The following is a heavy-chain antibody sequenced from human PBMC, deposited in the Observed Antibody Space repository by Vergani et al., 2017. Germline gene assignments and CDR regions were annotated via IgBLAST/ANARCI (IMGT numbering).Heavy chain of an antibody. CDR1: GFPFSAYG. CDR3: AKDWGYDPPDS. J-gene: IGHJ5*01. CDR2: ISDDERNK. D-gene: IGHD3-16*01. Sequence: QVQLVESGGGVVQPGGSLRLSCAASGFPFSAYGMHWVRQAPGKGLEWVAYISDDERNKYYRDSVKGRFTITRDISKNTVYLQMNSLRTEDTALYYCAKDWGYDPPDSWCQGTLVIVSS. V-gene: IGHV3-30*18.